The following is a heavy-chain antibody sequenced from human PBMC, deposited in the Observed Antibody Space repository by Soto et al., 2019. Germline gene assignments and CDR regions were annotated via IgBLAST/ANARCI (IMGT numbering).Heavy chain of an antibody. CDR2: IIPIFGTA. CDR1: GGTFSSYS. Sequence: SVKVSCKASGGTFSSYSISWVRQAPGQGLEWMGGIIPIFGTANYAQKFQGRVTITADESTSTAYMELSSLRSEDTAVYYCARGGYCSSTSCYRWFDPWGQGTLVTVSS. J-gene: IGHJ5*02. CDR3: ARGGYCSSTSCYRWFDP. D-gene: IGHD2-2*01. V-gene: IGHV1-69*13.